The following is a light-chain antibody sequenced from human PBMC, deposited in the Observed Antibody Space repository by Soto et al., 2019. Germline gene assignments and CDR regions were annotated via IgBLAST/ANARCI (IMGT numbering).Light chain of an antibody. CDR1: QSVDIN. CDR3: QQYRNWPRT. CDR2: GAS. V-gene: IGKV3-15*01. J-gene: IGKJ1*01. Sequence: EIVMTQSPATLSLSPGERATLSCRASQSVDINLAWYQQKPGQAPRLLIYGASTRATDMPGRFSGRGSGTEFTLTISSLQSEDYAVYYCQQYRNWPRTFGQGTKVDNK.